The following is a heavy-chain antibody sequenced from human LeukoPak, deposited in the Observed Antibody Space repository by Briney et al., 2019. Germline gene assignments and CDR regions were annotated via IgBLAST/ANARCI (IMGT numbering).Heavy chain of an antibody. J-gene: IGHJ5*02. V-gene: IGHV4-39*01. CDR3: ASLGYCSSTSCYRSGSGWFDP. CDR2: IYYSGST. CDR1: GGSISSSSYY. D-gene: IGHD2-2*01. Sequence: SETLSLTCTVSGGSISSSSYYWGWIRQPPGKGLEWIGSIYYSGSTYYNPSLKSRVTISVGTSKNQFSLKLSSVTAADTAVYYCASLGYCSSTSCYRSGSGWFDPWGQGTLVTVSS.